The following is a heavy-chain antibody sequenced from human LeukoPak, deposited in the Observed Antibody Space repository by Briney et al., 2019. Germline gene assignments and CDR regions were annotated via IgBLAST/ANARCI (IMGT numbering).Heavy chain of an antibody. CDR1: GGSISSSSYY. CDR2: IYYSGST. V-gene: IGHV4-39*01. CDR3: ARIVEDIVATHFDY. D-gene: IGHD5-12*01. Sequence: SETLSLTCTVSGGSISSSSYYWGWIRQPPGKGLEWIGSIYYSGSTYYNPSLKSRVTISVDTSKKQFSLKLSSVTAADTAVYYCARIVEDIVATHFDYWGQGTLVTVSS. J-gene: IGHJ4*02.